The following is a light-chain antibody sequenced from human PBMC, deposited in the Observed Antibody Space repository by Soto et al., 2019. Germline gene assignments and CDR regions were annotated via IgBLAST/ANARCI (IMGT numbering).Light chain of an antibody. CDR2: GAS. Sequence: ENVLTQSPGTLSLSPGERATLSCRANQSVSSNYLAWYQQKPGQAPRLLIYGASSRATGIPDRFSGSGSGTYFTLTIGRLEPEDFSVYSCQQYSSPPWTFGQGTKVEIK. J-gene: IGKJ1*01. V-gene: IGKV3-20*01. CDR3: QQYSSPPWT. CDR1: QSVSSNY.